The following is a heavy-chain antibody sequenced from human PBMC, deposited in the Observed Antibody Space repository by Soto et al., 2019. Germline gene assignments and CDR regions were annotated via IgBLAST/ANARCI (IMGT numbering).Heavy chain of an antibody. J-gene: IGHJ4*02. CDR1: GFTFRSYW. V-gene: IGHV3-74*01. CDR2: INSDGSST. CDR3: ANRADYGDY. Sequence: GGSLRLSCAASGFTFRSYWMQWVRQAPGKGLVWVSWINSDGSSTSYADSVKGRFTISRDNSKNTLDLQMNSLRAEDTAVYYCANRADYGDYWGQGTLVTVSS.